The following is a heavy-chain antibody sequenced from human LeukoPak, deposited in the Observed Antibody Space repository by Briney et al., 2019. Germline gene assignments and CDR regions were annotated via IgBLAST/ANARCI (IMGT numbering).Heavy chain of an antibody. D-gene: IGHD2-2*01. CDR2: MNPKSGNT. J-gene: IGHJ6*03. CDR1: GYTFISYD. CDR3: ARKIASTRLGVRYHYMDV. Sequence: GASVKVSCKASGYTFISYDIVWLRQATGQGLEWMGYMNPKSGNTDYVQNVQGRVTMTRDTSITTAYMELSGLRSEDTAVYYCARKIASTRLGVRYHYMDVWGEGTTVTISS. V-gene: IGHV1-8*01.